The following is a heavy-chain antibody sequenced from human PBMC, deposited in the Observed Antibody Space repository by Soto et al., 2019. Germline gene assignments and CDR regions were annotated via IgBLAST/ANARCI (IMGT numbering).Heavy chain of an antibody. J-gene: IGHJ4*02. CDR1: GGSGSGYH. CDR3: ARGQTNIWYFDH. Sequence: QVQLQESGPRLVKPSETLSLTCTVSGGSGSGYHWNWVRQPPGKRLEWIGHIYHSGTTNYNPSLKSRITISIDASKNQFSLKRNSVPAADTAVYYCARGQTNIWYFDHWGQGTLVTVSS. CDR2: IYHSGTT. V-gene: IGHV4-59*02.